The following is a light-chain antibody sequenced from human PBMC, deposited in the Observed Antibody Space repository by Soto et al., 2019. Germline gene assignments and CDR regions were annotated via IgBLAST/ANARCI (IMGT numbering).Light chain of an antibody. J-gene: IGKJ3*01. CDR1: QSVSSSY. CDR3: QQYGSSRT. V-gene: IGKV3-20*01. CDR2: GAS. Sequence: EIVLTQSPGTLSLSPGERATLSCRASQSVSSSYLAWYQQKPGQAPRLLIYGASSRATGIPDRFSGSESGTDFTLTIRRLEPEDFTVYYCQQYGSSRTFGPGTKVDIK.